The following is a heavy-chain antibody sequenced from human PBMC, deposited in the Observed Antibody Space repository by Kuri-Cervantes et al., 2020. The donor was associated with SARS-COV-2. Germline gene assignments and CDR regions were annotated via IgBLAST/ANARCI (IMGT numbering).Heavy chain of an antibody. CDR3: ARDLSSGLWAFDY. V-gene: IGHV3-7*01. CDR1: GFTLSHNW. D-gene: IGHD5-18*01. Sequence: GESLKISCAASGFTLSHNWMSWVRQAPGKGLEWVANIKQDGSEKYYVDSVKGRFAISRDNAKNSLYLQMNSLRAEDTAVYYCARDLSSGLWAFDYWGQGTLVTVSS. CDR2: IKQDGSEK. J-gene: IGHJ4*02.